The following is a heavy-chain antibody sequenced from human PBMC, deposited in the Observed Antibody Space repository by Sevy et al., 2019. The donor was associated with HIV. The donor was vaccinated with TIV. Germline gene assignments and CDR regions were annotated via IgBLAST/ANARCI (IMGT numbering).Heavy chain of an antibody. CDR2: ISGSGGST. Sequence: GGSLRLSCAASGFTFSSYAMSWVRQAPGKGLEWVSAISGSGGSTYYADSVKGRFTISRDNSKNTLYLQMNSLRAEDTAVYYRAKDGNPAAVYYYMDVWGKGTTVTVSS. V-gene: IGHV3-23*01. CDR1: GFTFSSYA. CDR3: AKDGNPAAVYYYMDV. D-gene: IGHD1-1*01. J-gene: IGHJ6*03.